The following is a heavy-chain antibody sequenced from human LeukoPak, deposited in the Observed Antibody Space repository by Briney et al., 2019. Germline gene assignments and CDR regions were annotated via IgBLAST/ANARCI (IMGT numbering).Heavy chain of an antibody. J-gene: IGHJ4*02. CDR1: GFTFRSYY. CDR3: TTDLALRILEPLDY. Sequence: PGGSLRLSCAASGFTFRSYYMSWVRQAPGKGLEWVGRIKSKTDGGTTDYAAPVKGRFTISRDDSKNTLYLQMNSLKTGDTAVYYCTTDLALRILEPLDYWGQGTLVTVSS. V-gene: IGHV3-15*01. CDR2: IKSKTDGGTT. D-gene: IGHD3-3*01.